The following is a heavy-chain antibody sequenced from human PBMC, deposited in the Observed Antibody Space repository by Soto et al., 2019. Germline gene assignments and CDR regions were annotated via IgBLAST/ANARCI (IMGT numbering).Heavy chain of an antibody. CDR3: AREGGYYDSSGYYPFYYYGMDV. V-gene: IGHV3-7*05. D-gene: IGHD3-22*01. CDR1: GFTFSSYW. CDR2: IKQDGSEK. J-gene: IGHJ6*02. Sequence: EVQLVESGGGLVQPGGSLRLSCAASGFTFSSYWMSWVRQAPGKGLEWVANIKQDGSEKYYVDSVKGRFTISRDNAKNSLYLQMNSLRAEDTAVYYCAREGGYYDSSGYYPFYYYGMDVWGQGTTVTVSS.